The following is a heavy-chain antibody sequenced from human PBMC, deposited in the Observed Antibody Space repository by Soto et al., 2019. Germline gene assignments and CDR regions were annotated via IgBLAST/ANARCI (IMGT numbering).Heavy chain of an antibody. D-gene: IGHD6-19*01. J-gene: IGHJ5*02. CDR3: AKGTQTSAWLNWFDP. CDR1: GFTFTIHA. Sequence: GGSLRLSCAASGFTFTIHAMTWVRQAPGKGLEWVSALSGSGGTTYYADSVRGRFIISRDNFKNTLYLQLNSLRAEDTAVYYCAKGTQTSAWLNWFDPWGQGTLVTVSS. CDR2: LSGSGGTT. V-gene: IGHV3-23*01.